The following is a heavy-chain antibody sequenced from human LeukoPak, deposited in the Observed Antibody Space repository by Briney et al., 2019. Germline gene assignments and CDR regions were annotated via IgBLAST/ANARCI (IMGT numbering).Heavy chain of an antibody. Sequence: GGSLRLSCAASGFTFSSYAMSWVRQAPGKGLEGVSAISGSGGSTYYADSVKGRFTISRDNSKNTLYLQMNSLRAEDTAVYYCAKAADSSGYYYIAPTHFDYWGQGTLVTVSS. J-gene: IGHJ4*02. CDR1: GFTFSSYA. V-gene: IGHV3-23*01. CDR3: AKAADSSGYYYIAPTHFDY. D-gene: IGHD3-22*01. CDR2: ISGSGGST.